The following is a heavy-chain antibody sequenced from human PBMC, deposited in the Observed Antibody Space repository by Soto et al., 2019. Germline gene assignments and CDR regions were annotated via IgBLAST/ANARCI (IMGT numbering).Heavy chain of an antibody. J-gene: IGHJ6*03. D-gene: IGHD5-12*01. CDR2: ISGSGGST. Sequence: GGSLRLSCAASGFTFSSYAMSWVRQAPGKGLEWVSAISGSGGSTYYADSVKGRFTISRDNSKNTLYLQMNSLRAEDTAVYYCAKVGELYSGYENDYYMDVWGKGTTVTVS. CDR1: GFTFSSYA. CDR3: AKVGELYSGYENDYYMDV. V-gene: IGHV3-23*01.